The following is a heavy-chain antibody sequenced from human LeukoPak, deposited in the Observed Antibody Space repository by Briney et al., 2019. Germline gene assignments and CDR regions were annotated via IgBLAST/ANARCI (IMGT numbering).Heavy chain of an antibody. V-gene: IGHV1-8*03. CDR2: MNPNSGNT. Sequence: AASVKVSCKASGYTFTSYDINWVRQATGQGLEWMGWMNPNSGNTGYAQKFQGRVTITRNTSISTAYMELSSLRSEDTAVYCCARGRLRVDYGDYGVGSHMDVWGKGTTVTVSS. D-gene: IGHD4-17*01. CDR3: ARGRLRVDYGDYGVGSHMDV. CDR1: GYTFTSYD. J-gene: IGHJ6*03.